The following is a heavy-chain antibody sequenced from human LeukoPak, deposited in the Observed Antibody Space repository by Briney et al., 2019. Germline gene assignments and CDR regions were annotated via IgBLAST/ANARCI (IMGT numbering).Heavy chain of an antibody. V-gene: IGHV3-64*01. CDR3: ARDVREGYFDY. J-gene: IGHJ4*02. CDR1: GFTFYNYA. CDR2: ISGNGDST. Sequence: GGSLRLSCAASGFTFYNYAMHWVRQAPGKGLEYVSGISGNGDSTHYANSVQGRFTISRDNSKNTLYLQMSSLRDEDMAVFYCARDVREGYFDYWGQGTLVTVSS.